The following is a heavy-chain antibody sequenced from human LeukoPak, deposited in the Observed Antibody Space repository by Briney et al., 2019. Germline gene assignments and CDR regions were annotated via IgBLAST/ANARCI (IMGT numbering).Heavy chain of an antibody. CDR3: AREHYFYYMDG. Sequence: GGSLRLSCAASGFTFSNYAMRWVRQAPGKGLEWVANVNQGGTEKYYVDSVKGRFTISRDNAENSLYLQMNSLRAEDTAIYYCAREHYFYYMDGWGKGTTVTVSS. V-gene: IGHV3-7*01. CDR1: GFTFSNYA. CDR2: VNQGGTEK. J-gene: IGHJ6*03.